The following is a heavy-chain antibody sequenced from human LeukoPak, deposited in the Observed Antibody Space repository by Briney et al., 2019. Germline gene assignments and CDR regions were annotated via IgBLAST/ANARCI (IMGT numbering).Heavy chain of an antibody. CDR2: INHSGST. CDR3: ARGHRRRVSGRFDY. D-gene: IGHD3-10*01. J-gene: IGHJ4*02. Sequence: SETLSLTCAVYGGSFSGYYWSWIRQPPGKGLEWIGEINHSGSTNYNPSLKSRVTISVDTSKNQFSLKLSPVTAADMAVYYCARGHRRRVSGRFDYWGQGTLVTVSS. V-gene: IGHV4-34*01. CDR1: GGSFSGYY.